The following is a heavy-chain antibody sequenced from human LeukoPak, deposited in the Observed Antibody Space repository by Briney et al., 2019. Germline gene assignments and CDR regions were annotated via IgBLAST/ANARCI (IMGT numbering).Heavy chain of an antibody. CDR1: GFTFSSYA. Sequence: GGSLRLSCAASGFTFSSYAMSWVRQAPGKGLEWVSAISGSGGSTYYADSVKGRFTVSRDNSKNTLYLQMNSLRAEDTAVYYCAVYSSSAYTGHDYWGQGTLVTVSS. V-gene: IGHV3-23*01. J-gene: IGHJ4*02. D-gene: IGHD6-13*01. CDR3: AVYSSSAYTGHDY. CDR2: ISGSGGST.